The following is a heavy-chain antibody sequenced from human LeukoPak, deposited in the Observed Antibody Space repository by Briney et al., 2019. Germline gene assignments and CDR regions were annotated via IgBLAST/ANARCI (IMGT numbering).Heavy chain of an antibody. CDR1: GYSISSGYY. V-gene: IGHV4-38-2*01. Sequence: SEXLSLTCAVSGYSISSGYYWGWIRPPPGKGLEWIGSIYHSGSTYYNPSLKSRVTISVDTSKNQFSLNLSSVTAADTAVYYCARQGLYYYDSSGPDAFDIWGQGTMVTVSS. D-gene: IGHD3-22*01. CDR2: IYHSGST. J-gene: IGHJ3*02. CDR3: ARQGLYYYDSSGPDAFDI.